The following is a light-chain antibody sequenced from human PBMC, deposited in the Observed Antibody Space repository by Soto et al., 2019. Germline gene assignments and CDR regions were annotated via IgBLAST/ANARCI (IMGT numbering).Light chain of an antibody. CDR2: GAS. Sequence: IQMTQSPSSLSASVGDRVTITCRTSQSISNYLNWYQQKPGKATNLLIEGASSLQSGVPSRVSGSGSGTDFTLTISSLQPEDYETYCCQESYSTPGFTFGGGTKGE. CDR3: QESYSTPGFT. J-gene: IGKJ4*01. V-gene: IGKV1-39*01. CDR1: QSISNY.